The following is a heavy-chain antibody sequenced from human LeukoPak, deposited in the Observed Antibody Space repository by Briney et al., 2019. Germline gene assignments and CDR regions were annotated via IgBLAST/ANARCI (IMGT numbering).Heavy chain of an antibody. V-gene: IGHV1-18*01. CDR2: ISTYNGNT. CDR1: GYSFTTYG. J-gene: IGHJ4*02. Sequence: ASVKVSCKASGYSFTTYGISWVRQAPGQGLEWMGWISTYNGNTKYAQKFQGRVAMTIDTSTSTAYMELRSLRSDDTAVYYCARGGADIDGWGQGTLVTVSS. D-gene: IGHD3-16*01. CDR3: ARGGADIDG.